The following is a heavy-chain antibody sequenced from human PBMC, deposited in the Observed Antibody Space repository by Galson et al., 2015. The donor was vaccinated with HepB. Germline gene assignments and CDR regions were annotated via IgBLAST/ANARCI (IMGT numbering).Heavy chain of an antibody. CDR3: AREGSELGDYLPSGFDY. J-gene: IGHJ4*02. D-gene: IGHD4-17*01. CDR2: ISYDGSNK. CDR1: GFTFSSYA. V-gene: IGHV3-30*04. Sequence: SLRLSCAASGFTFSSYAMHWVRQAPGKGLEWVAVISYDGSNKYYADSVKGRFTISRDNPKNTLYLQMNSLRAEDTAVYYCAREGSELGDYLPSGFDYWGQGTLVTVSS.